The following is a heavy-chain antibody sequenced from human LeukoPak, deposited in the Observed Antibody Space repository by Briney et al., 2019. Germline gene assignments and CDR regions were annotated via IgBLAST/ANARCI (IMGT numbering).Heavy chain of an antibody. D-gene: IGHD1-26*01. CDR3: AKARSGGSHDDFDY. CDR2: ISTSSSTI. Sequence: GGSLRLSCAASGFTFSTYSMNWVRQAPGKGLEWLSYISTSSSTIYYAESVKGRFTISRDNAKNSLYLQMNSLRVEDTAMYYCAKARSGGSHDDFDYWGQGTLVTVSS. CDR1: GFTFSTYS. V-gene: IGHV3-48*01. J-gene: IGHJ4*02.